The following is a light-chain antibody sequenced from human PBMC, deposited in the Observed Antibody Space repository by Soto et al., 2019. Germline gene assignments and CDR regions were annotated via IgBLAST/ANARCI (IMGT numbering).Light chain of an antibody. V-gene: IGKV2-30*01. CDR3: MQGNHWPPWT. CDR2: KVS. Sequence: DVVMTQSPVSLSVTLGQPASISCRSSQSLENSDGNTYLNWFHQRPGQSPRRLIYKVSTRDSGVPDRFSGSGSGTDFTLKISRVEAEDVGVFYCMQGNHWPPWTFGQGTKVEIK. CDR1: QSLENSDGNTY. J-gene: IGKJ1*01.